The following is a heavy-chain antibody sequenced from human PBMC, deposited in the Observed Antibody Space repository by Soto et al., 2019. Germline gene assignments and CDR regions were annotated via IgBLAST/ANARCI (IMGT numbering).Heavy chain of an antibody. J-gene: IGHJ5*01. Sequence: EVRLLESGGGFVRPGGSLRLACSASGFTFDTHAMAWVRQAPGKGLEWVASISATGFSKYHADSVKGRITISRDKSNNTVYLHMKTLRAEDTAVYTCAMVSAFDFWSGHFVFGCFDSWGQGTQVTVSS. CDR1: GFTFDTHA. CDR3: AMVSAFDFWSGHFVFGCFDS. V-gene: IGHV3-23*01. CDR2: ISATGFSK. D-gene: IGHD3-3*01.